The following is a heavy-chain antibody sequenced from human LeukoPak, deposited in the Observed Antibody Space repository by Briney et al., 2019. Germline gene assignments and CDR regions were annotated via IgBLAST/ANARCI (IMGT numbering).Heavy chain of an antibody. J-gene: IGHJ6*02. V-gene: IGHV3-30*03. D-gene: IGHD3-3*01. CDR2: ISYDGTNK. CDR1: GFTFSNYG. CDR3: ARGTFGVVISPAYYYYGMDV. Sequence: GGSLRLSCAASGFTFSNYGMHWVRQAPGKGMEWVAVISYDGTNKYYADSVKGRFTISRDNSKNTLYLQMNSLRAEDTAVYYCARGTFGVVISPAYYYYGMDVWGQGTTVTVSS.